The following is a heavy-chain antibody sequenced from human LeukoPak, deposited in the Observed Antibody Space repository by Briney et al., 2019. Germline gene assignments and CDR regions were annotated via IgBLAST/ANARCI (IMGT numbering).Heavy chain of an antibody. Sequence: SETLSLTCAVSGYSISSGYYWGWIRQPPGKGLEWIGSIYHSGSTYYNPSLKSRVTISVDTSENQFSLKLSSVTAADTAVYYCARLHCSSTSCYLYIDYWGQGTLVTVSS. CDR3: ARLHCSSTSCYLYIDY. D-gene: IGHD2-2*01. CDR2: IYHSGST. CDR1: GYSISSGYY. V-gene: IGHV4-38-2*01. J-gene: IGHJ4*02.